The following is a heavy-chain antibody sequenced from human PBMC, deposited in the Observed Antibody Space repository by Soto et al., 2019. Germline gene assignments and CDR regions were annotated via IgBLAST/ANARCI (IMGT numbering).Heavy chain of an antibody. D-gene: IGHD2-15*01. Sequence: QVQLVQSGAEVKKPGASVKISCKASGYTFTRYTMNWVRQAPGQRLEWMGWINPDNGNTKSSQKFQDRVIITRDTSASKAYMDLSSLRSEDTAVYYCARGIATGQLDTWGQGTLVTVSS. J-gene: IGHJ5*02. CDR1: GYTFTRYT. CDR2: INPDNGNT. CDR3: ARGIATGQLDT. V-gene: IGHV1-3*01.